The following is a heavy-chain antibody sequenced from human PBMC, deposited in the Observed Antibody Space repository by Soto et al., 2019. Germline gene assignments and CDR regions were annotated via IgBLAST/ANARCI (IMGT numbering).Heavy chain of an antibody. CDR2: IIPIFGTA. Sequence: ASVKVSCKASGGTFSSYAINWVRQAPGQGLEWMGGIIPIFGTANYAQKFQGRVTITADESTSTAYMELSSLRSEDTAVYYCARPVEMATISRSYLFYWGQGTLVTGLL. CDR1: GGTFSSYA. J-gene: IGHJ4*02. D-gene: IGHD5-12*01. CDR3: ARPVEMATISRSYLFY. V-gene: IGHV1-69*13.